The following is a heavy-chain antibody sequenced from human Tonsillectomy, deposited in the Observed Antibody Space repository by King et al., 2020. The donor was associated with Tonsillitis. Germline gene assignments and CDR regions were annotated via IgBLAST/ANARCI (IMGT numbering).Heavy chain of an antibody. Sequence: VQLVESGGGVVQPGRSLRLSCAASGFTFSSYALHWVRQAPGKGLEWVADISFDGSNKYYADSVKGRFTISRDNSKNMLNLQMNSLGAEDTAVYYCARRDGALDYYYYAMDVWGQGTTVTVSS. CDR2: ISFDGSNK. J-gene: IGHJ6*02. CDR3: ARRDGALDYYYYAMDV. D-gene: IGHD1-26*01. CDR1: GFTFSSYA. V-gene: IGHV3-30-3*01.